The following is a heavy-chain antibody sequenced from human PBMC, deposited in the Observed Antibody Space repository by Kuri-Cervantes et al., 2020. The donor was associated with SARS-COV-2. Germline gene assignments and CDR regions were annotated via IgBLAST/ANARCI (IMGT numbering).Heavy chain of an antibody. V-gene: IGHV1-2*02. CDR2: INPNSGGT. D-gene: IGHD2-2*01. CDR1: GYTFTGYY. CDR3: ARFRSYCSSTGCYLANAFDI. Sequence: ASVKVSCKASGYTFTGYYMHWVRQAPGQGLEWMGWINPNSGGTNYAQKFQGRVTITRDTSISTAYMELSRLRSEDTAVYYCARFRSYCSSTGCYLANAFDIWGQGTMVTVSS. J-gene: IGHJ3*02.